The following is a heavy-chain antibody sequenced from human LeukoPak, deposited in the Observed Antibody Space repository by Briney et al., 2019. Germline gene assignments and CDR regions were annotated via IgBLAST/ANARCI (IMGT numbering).Heavy chain of an antibody. D-gene: IGHD2-15*01. Sequence: GGSLRLSCAASGLTISSSWMSWVRQAPGKGLEWVAVISYDGSNKYYADSVKGRFTISRDNSKNTLYLQMNSLRAEDTAVYYCARAERFSGGFDYWGQGTLVTVSS. J-gene: IGHJ4*02. CDR1: GLTISSSW. CDR2: ISYDGSNK. V-gene: IGHV3-30-3*01. CDR3: ARAERFSGGFDY.